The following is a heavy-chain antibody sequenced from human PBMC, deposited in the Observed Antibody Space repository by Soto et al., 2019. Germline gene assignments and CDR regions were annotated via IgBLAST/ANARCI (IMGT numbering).Heavy chain of an antibody. CDR1: GFTVSSNY. Sequence: EVQLVETGGGLIQPGGSLRLSCAASGFTVSSNYMSWVRQAPGKGLERASVIYSGGSTYYADSVKGRFTISRDNSKTTLYLQMNSLRAEDTAVYYCARDVIASGVYYYYGMDVWGQGTTVTVSS. CDR3: ARDVIASGVYYYYGMDV. J-gene: IGHJ6*02. D-gene: IGHD3-22*01. CDR2: IYSGGST. V-gene: IGHV3-53*02.